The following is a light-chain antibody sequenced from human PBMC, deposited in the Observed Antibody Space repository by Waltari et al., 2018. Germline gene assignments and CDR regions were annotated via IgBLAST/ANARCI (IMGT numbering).Light chain of an antibody. V-gene: IGLV1-40*01. CDR2: GNS. CDR3: QSYDSSLSGSV. J-gene: IGLJ2*01. CDR1: SPNIGAGYD. Sequence: QSVLTQPPSVSGAPGQRVTISCTGSSPNIGAGYDVHWYQQLPETAPKLLIYGNSNRPSGVPDRFSGSKSGTSASLAITGLQAEDEADYYCQSYDSSLSGSVFGGGTKLTVL.